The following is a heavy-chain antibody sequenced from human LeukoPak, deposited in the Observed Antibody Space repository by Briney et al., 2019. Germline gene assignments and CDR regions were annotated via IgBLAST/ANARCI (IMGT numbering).Heavy chain of an antibody. Sequence: KPSETLSFTCTVSGGSISSYYWSWIRQPPGKGLEWIGYISDTGSTNYNPSLKSRVSISVDTSKNQLSLRLSSVTAADTAVYYCASRGIWFGELLDYWGQGTLVTVSS. CDR1: GGSISSYY. CDR2: ISDTGST. J-gene: IGHJ4*02. V-gene: IGHV4-59*08. CDR3: ASRGIWFGELLDY. D-gene: IGHD3-10*01.